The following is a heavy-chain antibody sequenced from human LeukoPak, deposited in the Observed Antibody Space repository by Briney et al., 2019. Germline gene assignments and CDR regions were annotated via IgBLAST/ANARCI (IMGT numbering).Heavy chain of an antibody. CDR3: AKGGSGYDLIRGLDY. D-gene: IGHD5-12*01. V-gene: IGHV3-23*01. Sequence: GGSRRLSCAASGFTFSSYAMSWVRQAPGKGLEWVSAISGSGGSTYYADSVKGRFTISRDNSKNTLYLQMNSLRAEDTAVYYCAKGGSGYDLIRGLDYWGQGTLVTVSS. CDR2: ISGSGGST. CDR1: GFTFSSYA. J-gene: IGHJ4*02.